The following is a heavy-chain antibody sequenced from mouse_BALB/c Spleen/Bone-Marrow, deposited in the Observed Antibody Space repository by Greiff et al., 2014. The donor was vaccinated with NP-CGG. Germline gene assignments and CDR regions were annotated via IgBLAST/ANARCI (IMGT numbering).Heavy chain of an antibody. V-gene: IGHV1-18*01. J-gene: IGHJ3*01. Sequence: EVQLQQSGPEVVKPGASVKISCKTSGYTFTEYTMHWVKQSHGKSLEWIGRINPNNGGTTYNQKFKGKATLTVDKSSTTAYMELLSLTSEDSAVYYCARSYVYERSWFAYWGQGTLVTVSA. CDR3: ARSYVYERSWFAY. CDR1: GYTFTEYT. D-gene: IGHD2-2*01. CDR2: INPNNGGT.